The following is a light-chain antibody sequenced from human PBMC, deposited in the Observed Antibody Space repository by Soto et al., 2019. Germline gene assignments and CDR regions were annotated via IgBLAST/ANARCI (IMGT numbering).Light chain of an antibody. CDR1: SSDVGGYNY. CDR3: SSYTSSSPLV. CDR2: DVS. V-gene: IGLV2-14*01. J-gene: IGLJ2*01. Sequence: QSALTQPASVSGSPGQSMTISCTGTSSDVGGYNYVSWYQQHPGKAPKLMIYDVSNRPSGVSNRFSGSKSGNTASLTISGLQAEDAADYYCSSYTSSSPLVFGGGTKLTVL.